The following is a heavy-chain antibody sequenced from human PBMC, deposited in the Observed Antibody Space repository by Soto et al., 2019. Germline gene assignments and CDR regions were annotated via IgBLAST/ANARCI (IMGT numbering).Heavy chain of an antibody. CDR2: ISGSGGST. CDR1: GFTFDDYA. D-gene: IGHD3-16*01. CDR3: AKDEGGGWPRGSFDY. Sequence: GGSLRLSCAASGFTFDDYAMHWVRQAPGKGLEWVSAISGSGGSTYYADSVKGRFTISRDNSKNTLYLQMNSLRAEDTAVYYFAKDEGGGWPRGSFDYWGQGTLVTVSS. J-gene: IGHJ4*02. V-gene: IGHV3-23*01.